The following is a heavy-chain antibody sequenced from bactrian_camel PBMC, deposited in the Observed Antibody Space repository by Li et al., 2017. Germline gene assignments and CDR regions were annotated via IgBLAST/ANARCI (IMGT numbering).Heavy chain of an antibody. V-gene: IGHV3S40*01. CDR2: VSYGGSTT. J-gene: IGHJ6*01. CDR1: GFTFSNYA. Sequence: VQLVESGGGLVQPGGSLRLSCVASGFTFSNYAMSWVRQAPGKGLEWLSGVSYGGSTTTYADSLKGRFTISRDNDKNTVYLQMNNLKPDDTALYYCVRDRKCDYVFGYWGQGTQVTVS. D-gene: IGHD4*01. CDR3: VRDRKCDYVFGY.